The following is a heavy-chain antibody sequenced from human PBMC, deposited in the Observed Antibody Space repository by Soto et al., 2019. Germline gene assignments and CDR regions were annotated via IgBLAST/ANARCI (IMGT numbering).Heavy chain of an antibody. CDR2: IIPILGIA. CDR1: GYTFTSYY. Sequence: GASVKVSCKASGYTFTSYYMHWVRQAPGQGLEWMGRIIPILGIANYAQKFQGRVTITADKSTSTAYMELSSLRSEDTAVYYCARKDGYCSGGSCYSSNWYFDLWGRGTLVTVSS. V-gene: IGHV1-69*02. D-gene: IGHD2-15*01. CDR3: ARKDGYCSGGSCYSSNWYFDL. J-gene: IGHJ2*01.